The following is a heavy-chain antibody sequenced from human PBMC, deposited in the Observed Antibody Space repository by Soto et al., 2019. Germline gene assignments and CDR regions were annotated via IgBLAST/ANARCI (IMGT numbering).Heavy chain of an antibody. CDR2: LWYDGSSK. CDR3: ARDLSRPGSCWKNDAFNI. D-gene: IGHD1-1*01. V-gene: IGHV3-33*01. CDR1: GLTFSTSG. Sequence: QVQLVESGGGVVQPGRSLRLSCATSGLTFSTSGMHWVRQAPGKGLEWVAVLWYDGSSKYYVDSVKGRFTISRDNSENTLYLQLNNLRVEDTAVYYCARDLSRPGSCWKNDAFNIWGQGTMVTVSS. J-gene: IGHJ3*02.